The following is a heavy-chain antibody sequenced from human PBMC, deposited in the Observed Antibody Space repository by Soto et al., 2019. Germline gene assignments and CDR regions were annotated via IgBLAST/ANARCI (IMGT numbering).Heavy chain of an antibody. CDR2: IYYSGST. J-gene: IGHJ3*02. Sequence: SETLSLTCTVSGGSISSGGYYWSWIRRHPGKGLEWIGYIYYSGSTYYNPSLKSRVTISVDTSKNQFSLKLSSVTAADTAVYYCARAMLSYYYGSGSYYSDAFDIWGQGTMVTVSS. V-gene: IGHV4-31*03. CDR3: ARAMLSYYYGSGSYYSDAFDI. D-gene: IGHD3-10*01. CDR1: GGSISSGGYY.